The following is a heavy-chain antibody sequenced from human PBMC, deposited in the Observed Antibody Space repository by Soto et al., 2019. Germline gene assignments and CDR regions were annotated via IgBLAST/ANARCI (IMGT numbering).Heavy chain of an antibody. CDR3: ARDYSGGRHDPEGWFDP. Sequence: QVQLQESGPGLVKPSGTLSLTCAVSGGSISSSNWWSWVRQPPGKGQEWIGEIYHSGSTNYNPSLKSRVTISVDKSKNQFSLKLSSVTAADTAVYYCARDYSGGRHDPEGWFDPWGQGTLVTVSS. D-gene: IGHD4-4*01. CDR2: IYHSGST. CDR1: GGSISSSNW. V-gene: IGHV4-4*02. J-gene: IGHJ5*02.